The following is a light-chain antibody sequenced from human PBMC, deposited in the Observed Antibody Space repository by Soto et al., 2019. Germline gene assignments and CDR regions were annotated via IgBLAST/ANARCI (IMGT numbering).Light chain of an antibody. CDR1: GSNIGSNT. Sequence: QSVLTQPPSASGTPGQRVTISCSGGGSNIGSNTVNWYQQLPGTAPKLLIYSDNLRPSGVPDRFSGSKSGTSASLAISGLQSEDEADYYCSTWDDSLNGPVFGGGTKLTV. CDR2: SDN. CDR3: STWDDSLNGPV. V-gene: IGLV1-44*01. J-gene: IGLJ2*01.